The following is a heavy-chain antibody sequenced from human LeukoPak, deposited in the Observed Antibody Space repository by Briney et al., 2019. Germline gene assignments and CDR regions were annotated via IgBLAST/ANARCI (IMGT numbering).Heavy chain of an antibody. CDR3: ARPSHYGDYRD. Sequence: GGSLRLSCAASGFTFSSYGMSWVRQAPGKGLEWVSAITGNGDSTYNADSVKGRFTISRDNSKNTLYLQMNSLRAEDTAVYYCARPSHYGDYRDWGQGTLVTVSS. CDR1: GFTFSSYG. V-gene: IGHV3-23*01. CDR2: ITGNGDST. J-gene: IGHJ4*02. D-gene: IGHD4-17*01.